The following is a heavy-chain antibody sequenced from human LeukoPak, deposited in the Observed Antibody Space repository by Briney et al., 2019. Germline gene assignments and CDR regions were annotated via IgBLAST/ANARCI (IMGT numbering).Heavy chain of an antibody. CDR3: ARDRGAYSSYWVNFDY. V-gene: IGHV3-11*04. J-gene: IGHJ4*02. D-gene: IGHD6-6*01. Sequence: PGGSLRLSCAASGFTFSDYYMRWIRQPPGKGLEWVSYISSSGSTIYYADSVKGRFTISRANAKNSLFLQMNSLRAEDTAVYYCARDRGAYSSYWVNFDYWGQGTLVTVSS. CDR1: GFTFSDYY. CDR2: ISSSGSTI.